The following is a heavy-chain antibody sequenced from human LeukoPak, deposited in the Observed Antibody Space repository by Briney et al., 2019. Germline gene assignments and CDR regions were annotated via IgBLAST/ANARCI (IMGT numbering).Heavy chain of an antibody. CDR1: GYTFTSYY. V-gene: IGHV1-46*01. J-gene: IGHJ4*02. CDR2: INPSGGST. CDR3: ARAWSYDSSGYYYHFDY. Sequence: ASVKVSCKASGYTFTSYYMHWVRQAPGQGLEWMGIINPSGGSTSYAQKFQGRVTMTRDTSTSTVYMELSSPRSEDTAVYYCARAWSYDSSGYYYHFDYWGQGTLVTVSS. D-gene: IGHD3-22*01.